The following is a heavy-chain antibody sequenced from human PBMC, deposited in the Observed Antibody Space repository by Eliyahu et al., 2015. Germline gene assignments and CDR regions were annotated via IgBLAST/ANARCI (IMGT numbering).Heavy chain of an antibody. J-gene: IGHJ4*02. D-gene: IGHD2-15*01. V-gene: IGHV3-9*01. Sequence: EVQLVESGGGLVQPGRSLRLSCAASGFTFDDYAMHWVRQAPGKGLEWVSGISWNSGSIGYADSVKGRFTISRDNAKNSLYLQMNSLRAEDTALYYCARGGGMSLLRLFDYWGQGTLVTVSS. CDR2: ISWNSGSI. CDR3: ARGGGMSLLRLFDY. CDR1: GFTFDDYA.